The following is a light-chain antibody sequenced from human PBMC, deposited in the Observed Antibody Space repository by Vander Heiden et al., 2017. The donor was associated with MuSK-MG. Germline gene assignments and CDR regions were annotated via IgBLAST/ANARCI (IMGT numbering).Light chain of an antibody. V-gene: IGLV2-14*01. Sequence: QSALTQPASVSGSPGQSITISCTGTSSDVGGYNYFSWYQQHPGKAPKLMIFEDSNRPSGVSNRFSGSTSGNTASLTISGVQAEDEADYYCSSYTSSSTLCVFGTGTKVTVL. CDR3: SSYTSSSTLCV. CDR1: SSDVGGYNY. J-gene: IGLJ1*01. CDR2: EDS.